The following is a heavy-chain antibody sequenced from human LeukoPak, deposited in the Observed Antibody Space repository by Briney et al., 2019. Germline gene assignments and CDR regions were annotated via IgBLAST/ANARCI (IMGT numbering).Heavy chain of an antibody. D-gene: IGHD4-17*01. CDR2: INHSGST. V-gene: IGHV4-34*01. Sequence: PSETLSLTCAVYGGSLSGYYWSWIRQPPGKGLEWIGEINHSGSTNYNPSLKSRVTISVDTSKNQFSLKLSSVTAADTAVYYCARVGSMTAVTTTTYGMDVWGQGTTVTVSS. CDR3: ARVGSMTAVTTTTYGMDV. CDR1: GGSLSGYY. J-gene: IGHJ6*02.